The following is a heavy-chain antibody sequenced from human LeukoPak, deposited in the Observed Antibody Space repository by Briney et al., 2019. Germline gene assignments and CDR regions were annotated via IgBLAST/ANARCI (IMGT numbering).Heavy chain of an antibody. D-gene: IGHD3-9*01. CDR1: GYSFTSYW. J-gene: IGHJ4*02. Sequence: NHGESLKISCKGSGYSFTSYWIGWVRQMPGKGLEWMGIIYPGDSDIRYSPSFQGQVTISADKSISTAYLQWSSLKASDTAMYYCARLSAHDILTGYPILLDYWGQGTLVTVSS. CDR2: IYPGDSDI. CDR3: ARLSAHDILTGYPILLDY. V-gene: IGHV5-51*01.